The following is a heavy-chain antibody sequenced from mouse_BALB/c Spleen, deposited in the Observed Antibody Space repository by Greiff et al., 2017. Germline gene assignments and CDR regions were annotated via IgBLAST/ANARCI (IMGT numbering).Heavy chain of an antibody. D-gene: IGHD3-2*02. Sequence: EVMLVESGGGLVQPGGSRKLSCAASGFTFSSFGMHWVRQAPEKGLEWVAYISSGSSTIYYADTVKGRFTISRDNPKNTLFLQMTSLRSEDTAMYYCARSGYVCCYAMDYWGQGTSVTVSS. CDR3: ARSGYVCCYAMDY. J-gene: IGHJ4*01. V-gene: IGHV5-17*02. CDR2: ISSGSSTI. CDR1: GFTFSSFG.